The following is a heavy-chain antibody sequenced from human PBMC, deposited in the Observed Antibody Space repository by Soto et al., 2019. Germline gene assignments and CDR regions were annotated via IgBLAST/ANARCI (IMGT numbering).Heavy chain of an antibody. J-gene: IGHJ3*02. CDR3: ARGDQGSYAFDI. Sequence: TSETLSLTCTVSGGSISSYYWSWIRQPPGKGLEWIGYIYYSGSTNYNPSLKSRVTISVDTSKNQFSLKLSSVTAADTAVYYCARGDQGSYAFDIWGQGTMVTVSS. CDR1: GGSISSYY. V-gene: IGHV4-59*01. CDR2: IYYSGST. D-gene: IGHD2-2*01.